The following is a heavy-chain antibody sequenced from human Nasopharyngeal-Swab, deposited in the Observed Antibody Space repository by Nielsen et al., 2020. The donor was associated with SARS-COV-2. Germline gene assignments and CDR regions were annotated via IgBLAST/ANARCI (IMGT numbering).Heavy chain of an antibody. J-gene: IGHJ6*02. CDR3: VGSSWYGDYYYYYGMDV. D-gene: IGHD6-13*01. CDR1: GGSTSSSSYS. CDR2: IYYSGST. Sequence: SDTLSLTCTVSGGSTSSSSYSWAWSLQPPGKGLEWIGSIYYSGSTYYNPSLKSRVTISVDTSKNQFSLKLSSVTAADTAVYYCVGSSWYGDYYYYYGMDVWGQGTTVTVSS. V-gene: IGHV4-39*07.